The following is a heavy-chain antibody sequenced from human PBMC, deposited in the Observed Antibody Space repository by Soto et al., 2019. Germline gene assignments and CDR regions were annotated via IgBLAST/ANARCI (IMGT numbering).Heavy chain of an antibody. CDR1: GFTFSSYA. J-gene: IGHJ6*03. CDR2: ISGSGGST. V-gene: IGHV3-23*01. CDR3: AKGGSTGCSGGSCYSGEYYYYYYMDV. D-gene: IGHD2-15*01. Sequence: GGSLRLSCAASGFTFSSYAMSWVRQAPGKGLEWVSAISGSGGSTYYADSVKGRFTISRDNSKNTLYLQMNSLRAEDTAVYYCAKGGSTGCSGGSCYSGEYYYYYYMDVWGKGTTVTVSS.